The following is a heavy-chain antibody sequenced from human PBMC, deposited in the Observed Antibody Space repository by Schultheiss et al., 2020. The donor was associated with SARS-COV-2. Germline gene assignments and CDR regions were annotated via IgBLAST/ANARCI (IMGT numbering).Heavy chain of an antibody. CDR3: ARGASGYVIRSGIDY. V-gene: IGHV4-59*01. CDR2: IYYRGNT. D-gene: IGHD5-12*01. Sequence: SETLSLTCTVSGGSISSYYWSWIRQPPGKGLEWIGYIYYRGNTDYNPSLKSRATISFDTSKNQFSLKLSSVTAADTAVYYCARGASGYVIRSGIDYWGQGTLVTVSS. CDR1: GGSISSYY. J-gene: IGHJ4*02.